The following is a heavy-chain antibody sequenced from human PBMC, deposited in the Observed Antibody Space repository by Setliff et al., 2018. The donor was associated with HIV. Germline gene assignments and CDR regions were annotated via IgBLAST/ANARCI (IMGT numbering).Heavy chain of an antibody. CDR1: GGSINNYY. V-gene: IGHV4-59*12. D-gene: IGHD3-3*01. CDR3: ARVTYLEWLMYDMAV. J-gene: IGHJ6*02. CDR2: ISDSGTT. Sequence: SETLSLTCSVSGGSINNYYWSWIRQPPGKGLEWIGYISDSGTTNYNPSLKSRVTMSVDTSKNQFSLRLNSLTAADTAVYYCARVTYLEWLMYDMAVWGQGTTVTVSS.